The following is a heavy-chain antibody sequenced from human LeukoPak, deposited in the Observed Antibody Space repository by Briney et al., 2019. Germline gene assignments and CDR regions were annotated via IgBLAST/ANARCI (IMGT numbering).Heavy chain of an antibody. CDR3: VYGDYPLTY. CDR1: GLIVTNNY. Sequence: GGSLRLSCAVSGLIVTNNYWNWVRQPPGKAPEWISLIYSNGDTQYAVSVKGRFTFSRDTSKNTLYLQMNGLRAEDTAVYYCVYGDYPLTYWGQGTLVSVSS. V-gene: IGHV3-66*01. D-gene: IGHD4-17*01. J-gene: IGHJ4*02. CDR2: IYSNGDT.